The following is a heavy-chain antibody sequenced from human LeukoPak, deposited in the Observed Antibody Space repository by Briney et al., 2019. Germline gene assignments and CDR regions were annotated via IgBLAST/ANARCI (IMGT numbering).Heavy chain of an antibody. CDR3: ANGRSDGDLDY. V-gene: IGHV3-48*01. D-gene: IGHD4-17*01. Sequence: GGSLRLSCAASGFTFSSYSMMWVRQAPGKGLEWVSYISSSSTTIYYADSVKGRFTISRDNAKNSVYLQMNSLRAEDTAVYYCANGRSDGDLDYWGQGTLVTVSS. CDR1: GFTFSSYS. J-gene: IGHJ4*02. CDR2: ISSSSTTI.